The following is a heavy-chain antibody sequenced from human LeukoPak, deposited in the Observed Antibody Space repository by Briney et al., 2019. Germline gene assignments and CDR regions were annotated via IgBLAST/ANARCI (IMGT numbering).Heavy chain of an antibody. Sequence: KPSQTLSLTCTVSGGSISSGSYYWSWIRQPAGKGLEWIGRIYTSGSTNYNPSLKSRVTISVDTSKNQFPLKLSSVTAADTAVYYCARELVYSYGHFDYWGQGTLVTVSS. CDR2: IYTSGST. V-gene: IGHV4-61*02. D-gene: IGHD5-18*01. CDR3: ARELVYSYGHFDY. CDR1: GGSISSGSYY. J-gene: IGHJ4*02.